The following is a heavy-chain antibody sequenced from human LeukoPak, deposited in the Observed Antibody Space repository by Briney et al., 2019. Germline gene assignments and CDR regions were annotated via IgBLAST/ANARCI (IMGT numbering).Heavy chain of an antibody. D-gene: IGHD2-8*02. CDR2: VYYTGST. V-gene: IGHV4-59*01. CDR3: ARPGLSDAFDI. J-gene: IGHJ3*02. Sequence: SETLSLTCTVSGGSISSYYWNWIRQPPGKGLEWIGYVYYTGSTNYNPSLNSRVTISLDTSKNQFSLKLSSVTAADTAVYYCARPGLSDAFDIWGQGTMVTVSS. CDR1: GGSISSYY.